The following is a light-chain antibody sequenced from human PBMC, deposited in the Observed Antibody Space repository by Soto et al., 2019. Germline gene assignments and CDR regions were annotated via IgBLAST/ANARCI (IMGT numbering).Light chain of an antibody. V-gene: IGLV1-40*01. Sequence: QSGLTQPPSVSGAPGQSITISCTGSSSNIGAGYDVHWYQQLPGAAPKLLIFANVNRPSGVPDRFSGSRSGTSASLAITGLQAEDESDYYCQSYDNSLSAWVFGGGTKLTVL. CDR1: SSNIGAGYD. J-gene: IGLJ3*02. CDR2: ANV. CDR3: QSYDNSLSAWV.